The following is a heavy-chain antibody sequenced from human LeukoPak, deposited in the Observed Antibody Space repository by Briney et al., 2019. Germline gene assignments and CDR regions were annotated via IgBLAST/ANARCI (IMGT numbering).Heavy chain of an antibody. D-gene: IGHD6-19*01. CDR1: GFTFISYA. CDR3: ATRGGSSGLYGMDV. Sequence: GGSLRLSCAASGFTFISYAMSWVRQAPGKGLEWVSTIASSGTSTFYADSVKGRFTISRDDSQNTVFLQMNSLRAEDTADYYCATRGGSSGLYGMDVWGQGTTVTVSS. J-gene: IGHJ6*02. CDR2: IASSGTST. V-gene: IGHV3-23*01.